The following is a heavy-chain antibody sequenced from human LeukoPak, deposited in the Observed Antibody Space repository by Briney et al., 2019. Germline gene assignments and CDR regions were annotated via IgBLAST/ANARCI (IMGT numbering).Heavy chain of an antibody. CDR3: ARRRRSIVVVPAANPPGYYYYMDV. D-gene: IGHD2-2*01. J-gene: IGHJ6*03. V-gene: IGHV1-18*01. CDR2: ISAYNGNT. Sequence: ASVKVSCKASGYTFTSYGISWVRQAPGQGLEWMGWISAYNGNTNYAQKLQGRVTMTTDTSTSTAYMELRSLRSDDTAVYYCARRRRSIVVVPAANPPGYYYYMDVWGKGTTVTVSS. CDR1: GYTFTSYG.